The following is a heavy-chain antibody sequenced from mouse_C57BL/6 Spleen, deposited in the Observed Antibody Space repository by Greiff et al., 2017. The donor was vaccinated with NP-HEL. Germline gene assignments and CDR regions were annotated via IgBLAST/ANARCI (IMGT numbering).Heavy chain of an antibody. Sequence: EVQLQQSGPELVKPGASVKISCKASGYTFTDYYMNWVKQSHGKSLEWIGDINPNNGGTSYNQKFKGKATLTVDKSSNTAYMELRSLTAEDSAVYYCARGDYYGSRGGFAYWGQRTLVTVSA. CDR3: ARGDYYGSRGGFAY. CDR2: INPNNGGT. CDR1: GYTFTDYY. D-gene: IGHD1-1*01. J-gene: IGHJ3*01. V-gene: IGHV1-26*01.